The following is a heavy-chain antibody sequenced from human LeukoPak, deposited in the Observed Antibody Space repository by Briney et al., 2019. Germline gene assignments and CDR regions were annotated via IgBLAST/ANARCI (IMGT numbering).Heavy chain of an antibody. V-gene: IGHV4-59*11. CDR1: GGSISSHY. CDR2: IYYSGST. D-gene: IGHD5-18*01. J-gene: IGHJ4*02. CDR3: ARGGSVGYSYGYYYFDY. Sequence: SEALSLTCTVSGGSISSHYWSWIRQPPGKGLEWIGYIYYSGSTNYNPSLKSRVTISVDTSKNQFSLKLSSVTAADTAVYYCARGGSVGYSYGYYYFDYWGQGTLVTVSS.